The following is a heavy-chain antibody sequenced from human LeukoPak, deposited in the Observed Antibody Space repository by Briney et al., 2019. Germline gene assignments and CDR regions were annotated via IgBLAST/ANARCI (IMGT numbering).Heavy chain of an antibody. V-gene: IGHV1-69*01. Sequence: SVKVSCKASGGTFSSYAISWVRQAPGQGLEWMGGIIPIFGTENYAQKFQGRVTINAAGPTSTAYMELSSLRSEDTAVYSCARGGGYGSGSSLDFDYWGQGTLVTVSS. CDR1: GGTFSSYA. CDR2: IIPIFGTE. D-gene: IGHD3-10*01. CDR3: ARGGGYGSGSSLDFDY. J-gene: IGHJ4*02.